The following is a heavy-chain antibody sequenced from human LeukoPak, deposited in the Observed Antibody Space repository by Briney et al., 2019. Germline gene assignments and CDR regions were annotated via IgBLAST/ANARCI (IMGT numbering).Heavy chain of an antibody. D-gene: IGHD2-2*01. Sequence: TGGSLRLSCAASGFTFSSYWMHWVRHAPGKGLVWVSRIKSDGSSSTYADSVKGRFTISRDNAKNTLYLQMNSLRVEDTAVYYCVRGTGYLPFDNWGQGTLVTVSS. CDR2: IKSDGSSS. V-gene: IGHV3-74*01. J-gene: IGHJ4*02. CDR3: VRGTGYLPFDN. CDR1: GFTFSSYW.